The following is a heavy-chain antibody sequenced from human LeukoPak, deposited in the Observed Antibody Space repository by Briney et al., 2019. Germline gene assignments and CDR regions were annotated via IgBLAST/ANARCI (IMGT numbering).Heavy chain of an antibody. Sequence: KPSETLSLTCTVSGGSISSSSYYWGWIRQPPGKGLEWIGSIYYSGSTYYNPSLKSRVTISVDTSKNQFSLKLSSVTAADTAVYYCAGEADGSSWYPNWFDPWGQGTLVTVSS. V-gene: IGHV4-39*07. CDR2: IYYSGST. CDR3: AGEADGSSWYPNWFDP. CDR1: GGSISSSSYY. J-gene: IGHJ5*02. D-gene: IGHD6-13*01.